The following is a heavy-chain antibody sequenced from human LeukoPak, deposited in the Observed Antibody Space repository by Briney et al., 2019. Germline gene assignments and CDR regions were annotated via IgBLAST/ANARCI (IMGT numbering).Heavy chain of an antibody. V-gene: IGHV4-39*07. J-gene: IGHJ5*02. CDR3: ARRDYAAWFVP. Sequence: SETLSHTCSVSGDSITSGGYYWAWLRQPPGKGLEWIGSVYYSGSIKYNPSLKGRVSISRDMSKNQFSLNLNSVDATDTAVYYCARRDYAAWFVPWGQGTLVTVSS. CDR1: GDSITSGGYY. CDR2: VYYSGSI. D-gene: IGHD4/OR15-4a*01.